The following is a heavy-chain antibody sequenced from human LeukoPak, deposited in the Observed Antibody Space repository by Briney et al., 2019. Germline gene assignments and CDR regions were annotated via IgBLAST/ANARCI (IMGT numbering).Heavy chain of an antibody. CDR1: GCTFSSYS. Sequence: GGSLRLSCAASGCTFSSYSMNWVRQAPGKGLEWVSAISGSGDDTYYADSVKGRFTISRDNSKNTLYLQMNSLRAEDTAIYYCAKGRTTLGRGSDYWGQGTLVTVSS. V-gene: IGHV3-23*01. D-gene: IGHD1-1*01. CDR2: ISGSGDDT. J-gene: IGHJ4*02. CDR3: AKGRTTLGRGSDY.